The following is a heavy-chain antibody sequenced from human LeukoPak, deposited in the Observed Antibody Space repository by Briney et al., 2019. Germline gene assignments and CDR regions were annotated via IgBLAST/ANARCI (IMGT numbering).Heavy chain of an antibody. CDR2: ISGSGGST. Sequence: PGGSLRLSCAAPGFTFSSYAMSWVRQAPGKGLEWVSAISGSGGSTYYADSVKGRFTISRDNSKNTLYLQMNSLRAEDTAVYYCAKVKEQWPYYFDYWGQGTLVTVSS. V-gene: IGHV3-23*01. D-gene: IGHD6-19*01. J-gene: IGHJ4*02. CDR1: GFTFSSYA. CDR3: AKVKEQWPYYFDY.